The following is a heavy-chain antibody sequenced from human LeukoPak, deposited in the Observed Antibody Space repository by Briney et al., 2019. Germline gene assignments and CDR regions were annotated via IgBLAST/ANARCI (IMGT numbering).Heavy chain of an antibody. D-gene: IGHD2-21*02. CDR3: TRRLAYCGGDCWDAFDI. CDR1: GFTFGDYA. Sequence: PGGSLRLSCTASGFTFGDYAMSWVRQAPGKGLEWVGFIRSKAYGGTTEYAASVKGRFTISGDDSKSIAYLQMNSLKTEDTAVYYCTRRLAYCGGDCWDAFDIWGQGTMVTVSS. CDR2: IRSKAYGGTT. J-gene: IGHJ3*02. V-gene: IGHV3-49*04.